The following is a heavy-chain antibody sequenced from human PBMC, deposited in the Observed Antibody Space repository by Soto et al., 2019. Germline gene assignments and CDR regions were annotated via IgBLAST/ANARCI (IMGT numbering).Heavy chain of an antibody. Sequence: QVHLVQSGAEVKKPGASVRVSWKVSGWTFTAYYMHCVRQAPGQVLEWLGWINPDNRATKTPQNLKGRFTMSRNTTITTVYLEMSSLRSDDAAVYFCARDPSGGRYYETGGYYYTGGNWFDPWGQGTLVTVSS. CDR3: ARDPSGGRYYETGGYYYTGGNWFDP. D-gene: IGHD3-22*01. V-gene: IGHV1-2*02. J-gene: IGHJ5*02. CDR1: GWTFTAYY. CDR2: INPDNRAT.